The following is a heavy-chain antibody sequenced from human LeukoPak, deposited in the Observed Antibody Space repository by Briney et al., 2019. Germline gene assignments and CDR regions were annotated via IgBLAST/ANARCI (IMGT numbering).Heavy chain of an antibody. CDR1: GGSISSSSYY. Sequence: KTSETLSLTCTVSGGSISSSSYYWGWIRQPPGKGLEWIGSIYYSGSTYYNPSLKSRVTISVDTSKNQFSLKLSSVTAADTAVYYCARRPLGPPKFDYWGQGTLVTVSS. V-gene: IGHV4-39*01. J-gene: IGHJ4*02. CDR2: IYYSGST. D-gene: IGHD3-16*01. CDR3: ARRPLGPPKFDY.